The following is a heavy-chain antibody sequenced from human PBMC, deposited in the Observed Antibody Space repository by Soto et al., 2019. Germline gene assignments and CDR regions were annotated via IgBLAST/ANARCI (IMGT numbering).Heavy chain of an antibody. Sequence: ASVKVSCKASGYTFTSYDINWVRQATGQGLEWMGWMNPNSGNTGYAQKFQGRVTMTRNTSISTAYMELSSLRSEDTAVYYCARAFVTIFGVVTLAFDYWGHGTLVTVSS. CDR2: MNPNSGNT. V-gene: IGHV1-8*01. D-gene: IGHD3-3*01. J-gene: IGHJ4*01. CDR3: ARAFVTIFGVVTLAFDY. CDR1: GYTFTSYD.